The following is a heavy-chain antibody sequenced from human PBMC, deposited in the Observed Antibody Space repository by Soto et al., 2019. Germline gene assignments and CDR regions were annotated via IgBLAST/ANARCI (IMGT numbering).Heavy chain of an antibody. Sequence: SETLSLTCTVSGGSISSYYWSWIRQPPGKGLEWIGYIYYSGSTNYNPSLKSRVTISVDTSKNQFSLKLSSVTAADTAVYYCSRHGGVVGVAARPFYMDVWGKGTTVTVSS. V-gene: IGHV4-59*08. CDR3: SRHGGVVGVAARPFYMDV. J-gene: IGHJ6*03. CDR2: IYYSGST. CDR1: GGSISSYY. D-gene: IGHD6-6*01.